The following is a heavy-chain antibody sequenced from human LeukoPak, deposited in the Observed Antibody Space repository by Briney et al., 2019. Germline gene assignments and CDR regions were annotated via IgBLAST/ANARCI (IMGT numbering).Heavy chain of an antibody. D-gene: IGHD2-2*02. Sequence: PSETLYLTCAVSGYSLSSGYYWGWIRQPPGKGLEWIGSIYHSGSTYYNPSLKSRVTISVDTSKNQFSLKLSSVTAADTAVYYCARASPDCSSTSCYTGGAFDIWGQGTMVTVSS. V-gene: IGHV4-38-2*01. CDR2: IYHSGST. CDR1: GYSLSSGYY. CDR3: ARASPDCSSTSCYTGGAFDI. J-gene: IGHJ3*02.